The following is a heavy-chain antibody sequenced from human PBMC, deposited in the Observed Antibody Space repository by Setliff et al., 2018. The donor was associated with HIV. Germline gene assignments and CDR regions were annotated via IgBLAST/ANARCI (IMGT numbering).Heavy chain of an antibody. D-gene: IGHD3-10*01. CDR1: GDSINSGTYY. J-gene: IGHJ6*01. CDR2: LHRSRAT. V-gene: IGHV4-61*02. Sequence: TLSLTCTVPGDSINSGTYYWSWIRQPAGKRLEWNGRLHRSRATNYNPSLKSRVTMSIDTSKNQFSLKLSSVTAADTAVYYCARDNSYYYGSGSHYWYGMDVWGQGTTVTVSS. CDR3: ARDNSYYYGSGSHYWYGMDV.